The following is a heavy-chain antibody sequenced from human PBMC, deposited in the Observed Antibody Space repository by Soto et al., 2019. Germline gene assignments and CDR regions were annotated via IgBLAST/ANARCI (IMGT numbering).Heavy chain of an antibody. CDR3: ARDGDCSGGSCSTNYWFDP. V-gene: IGHV1-46*01. D-gene: IGHD2-15*01. CDR2: INPSGGST. J-gene: IGHJ5*02. CDR1: GYTFSSQY. Sequence: QVQLEQSGAEVKKPGASVKVSCKASGYTFSSQYMNWVRQAPGQGLEWMGIINPSGGSTSSAQKFQGSIPLTRDISTSTFYMELSSLRSEDTAVYYCARDGDCSGGSCSTNYWFDPWGQGTLVTVSS.